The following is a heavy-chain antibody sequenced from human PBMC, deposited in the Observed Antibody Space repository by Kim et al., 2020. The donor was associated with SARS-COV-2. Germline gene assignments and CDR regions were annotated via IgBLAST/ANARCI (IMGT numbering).Heavy chain of an antibody. Sequence: SETLSLTCTVSGGSISSYYWSWIRQSPGKGLEWVGYIYYSGSTNYNPTLKRRVTISVDTSKNQFPLNLTSVTVAATAVSYCARAPYYYYGMDVWGQWATVTVSS. CDR3: ARAPYYYYGMDV. J-gene: IGHJ6*02. CDR2: IYYSGST. V-gene: IGHV4-59*08. CDR1: GGSISSYY.